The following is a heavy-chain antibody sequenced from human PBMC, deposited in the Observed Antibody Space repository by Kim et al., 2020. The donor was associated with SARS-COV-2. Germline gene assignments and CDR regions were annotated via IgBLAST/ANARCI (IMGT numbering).Heavy chain of an antibody. Sequence: STYYNPSRKSRVTISVNRSKNQFSLKLSSVTAADTAVYYCARGVCRWFDPWGQGTLVTVSS. V-gene: IGHV4-30-2*01. D-gene: IGHD3-16*01. CDR3: ARGVCRWFDP. J-gene: IGHJ5*02. CDR2: ST.